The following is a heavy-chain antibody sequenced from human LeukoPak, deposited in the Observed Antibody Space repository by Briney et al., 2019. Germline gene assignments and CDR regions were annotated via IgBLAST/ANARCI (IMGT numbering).Heavy chain of an antibody. CDR3: ARVISSPYYYYYVDV. CDR2: IYSSGST. CDR1: GGSISSYY. V-gene: IGHV4-4*07. Sequence: PSETLSLTCTVSGGSISSYYWSWIRQPAGKGLEWIGRIYSSGSTDYNPSLKSRVTMSVDTSRSQFSLKLSSVTAADTAVYYRARVISSPYYYYYVDVWGKGTTVTVSS. J-gene: IGHJ6*03. D-gene: IGHD3/OR15-3a*01.